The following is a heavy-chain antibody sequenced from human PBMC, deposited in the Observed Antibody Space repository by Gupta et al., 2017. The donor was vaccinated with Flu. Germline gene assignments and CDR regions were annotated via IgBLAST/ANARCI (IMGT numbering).Heavy chain of an antibody. J-gene: IGHJ4*02. CDR2: ISSSDSTI. V-gene: IGHV3-11*01. D-gene: IGHD5-18*01. CDR1: GFTFSDYY. Sequence: QVQLVESGGGLVKPGGSLRLSCAASGFTFSDYYMSWIRQAPGKGLEWVSYISSSDSTIYYADSVKGRFTISRDNAKNSLYLQMNSLRADDTAVYYCARGKMKGGVRTAMVPGEFNYWGQGTLVTVSS. CDR3: ARGKMKGGVRTAMVPGEFNY.